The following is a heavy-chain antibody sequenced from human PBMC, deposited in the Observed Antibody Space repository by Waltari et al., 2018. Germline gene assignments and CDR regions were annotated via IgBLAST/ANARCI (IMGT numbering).Heavy chain of an antibody. CDR2: INAGNGNT. J-gene: IGHJ6*02. Sequence: QVQLVQSGAEVKKPGASVKVSCKASGYTFTSYYMHWVRQAPGQGLEWMGWINAGNGNTKYSQKFQGRVTITRDTAASTAYMELSSLRSEDTAVYYCARDPGSGWFQTYYYYGMDVWGQGTTVTVSS. CDR3: ARDPGSGWFQTYYYYGMDV. D-gene: IGHD6-19*01. CDR1: GYTFTSYY. V-gene: IGHV1-3*01.